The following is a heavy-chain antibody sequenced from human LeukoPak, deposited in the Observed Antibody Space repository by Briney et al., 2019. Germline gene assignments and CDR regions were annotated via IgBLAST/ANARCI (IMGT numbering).Heavy chain of an antibody. D-gene: IGHD4-17*01. CDR2: IRSKANSYAT. Sequence: GGSLRLSCAASGFTFSGSAMHWVRQASGKGLEWVGRIRSKANSYATAYAASVKGRFTISRDDSKNTAYLQMNSLKTEDTAVYYCTRADWDYGDHGGLQRGFDYWGQGTLVTVSS. V-gene: IGHV3-73*01. CDR3: TRADWDYGDHGGLQRGFDY. CDR1: GFTFSGSA. J-gene: IGHJ4*02.